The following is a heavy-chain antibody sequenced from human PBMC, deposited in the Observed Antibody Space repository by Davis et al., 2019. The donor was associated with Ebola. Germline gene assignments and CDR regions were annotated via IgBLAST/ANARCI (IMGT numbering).Heavy chain of an antibody. J-gene: IGHJ4*02. V-gene: IGHV1-69*06. CDR2: IIPLFGTT. CDR1: GNTISTYT. CDR3: AKGPSVATAHYFDY. Sequence: SVKVSCKASGNTISTYTIDWVRQAPGQGLEWMGGIIPLFGTTNYAQKFRGRVMITADKSTRIAYMELNSLTSEDTAVYYCAKGPSVATAHYFDYWGQGTLVTVSS. D-gene: IGHD2-21*02.